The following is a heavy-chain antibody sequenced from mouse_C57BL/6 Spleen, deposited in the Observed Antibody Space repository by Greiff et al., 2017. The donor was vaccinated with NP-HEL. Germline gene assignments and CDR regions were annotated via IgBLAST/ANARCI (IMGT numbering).Heavy chain of an antibody. J-gene: IGHJ4*01. CDR2: IYPGDGDT. V-gene: IGHV1-80*01. CDR1: GYAFSSYW. D-gene: IGHD2-5*01. CDR3: ARLLYSNFYAMDY. Sequence: QVQLQQSGAELVKPGASVKISCKASGYAFSSYWMNWVKQRPGKGLEWIGQIYPGDGDTNYNGKFKGKATLTADKSSSTAYMQLSSLTSEDSAVYFCARLLYSNFYAMDYWGQGTSVTVSS.